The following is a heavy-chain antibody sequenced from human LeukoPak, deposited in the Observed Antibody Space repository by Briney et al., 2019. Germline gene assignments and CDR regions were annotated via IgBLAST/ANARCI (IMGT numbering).Heavy chain of an antibody. V-gene: IGHV3-74*01. Sequence: GGSLRLSCAASGFTFSTYWMHWVRQAPGKGLVWVARIKGDGSSTIYADSVKGRFTISRDNSKNTLYLQTSSLRAEDTAVYYCARASTTVPNLLDHWGRGTLVTVSA. CDR3: ARASTTVPNLLDH. D-gene: IGHD4-17*01. J-gene: IGHJ4*02. CDR1: GFTFSTYW. CDR2: IKGDGSST.